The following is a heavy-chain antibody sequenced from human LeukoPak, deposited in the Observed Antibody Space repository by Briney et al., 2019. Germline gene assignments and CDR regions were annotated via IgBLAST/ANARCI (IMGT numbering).Heavy chain of an antibody. Sequence: SETLSLTCTVSSGSISSYYWSWIRQPPGKGLEWIGYIYYSGSTNYNPSLKSRVTISVDTSKNQFSLKLSSVTAADTAVYYCARASSSLGYGMDVWGQGTTVTVSS. D-gene: IGHD6-13*01. J-gene: IGHJ6*02. V-gene: IGHV4-59*08. CDR1: SGSISSYY. CDR2: IYYSGST. CDR3: ARASSSLGYGMDV.